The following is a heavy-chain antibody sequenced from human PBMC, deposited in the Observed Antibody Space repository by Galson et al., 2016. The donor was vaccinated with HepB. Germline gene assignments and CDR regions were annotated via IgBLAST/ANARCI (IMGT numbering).Heavy chain of an antibody. J-gene: IGHJ4*01. CDR1: DFTFSGYG. CDR3: ARSASYYDSNGYYRDPFDF. Sequence: SLRLSCATFDFTFSGYGMHWVRQAPGKGLEWVALIWFDGSKQYYSDSVKGRFIISRDNSRNTLYLQMNSLRAEDTAVYYCARSASYYDSNGYYRDPFDFWGPEPWSPSPQ. D-gene: IGHD3-22*01. V-gene: IGHV3-33*08. CDR2: IWFDGSKQ.